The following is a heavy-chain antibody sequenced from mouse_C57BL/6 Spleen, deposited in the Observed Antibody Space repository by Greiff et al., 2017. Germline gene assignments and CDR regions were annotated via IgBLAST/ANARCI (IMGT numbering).Heavy chain of an antibody. CDR3: TTGTTVVATS. Sequence: EVQLQQSGAELVRPGASVKLSCTASGFNIKDDYMHWVKQRPEQGLEWIGWIDPENGDTEYASKFQGKATITADTSSNTAYLQLSSLTSEDTAVYYCTTGTTVVATSWGQGTTLTVSS. D-gene: IGHD1-1*01. V-gene: IGHV14-4*01. J-gene: IGHJ2*01. CDR2: IDPENGDT. CDR1: GFNIKDDY.